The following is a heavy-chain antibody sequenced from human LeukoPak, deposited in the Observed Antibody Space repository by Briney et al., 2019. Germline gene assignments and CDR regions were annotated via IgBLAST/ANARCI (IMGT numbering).Heavy chain of an antibody. Sequence: ASVKVSCKAAGYTLTNYEVNRVRQATGQGLEWMGWRNPNSGNTAYAQKFQGRVTMTRNTSISKVYMELNRQRYREKAISSCATGTRLFDILTGLWSHYYMDVWGKGTTVTISS. CDR1: GYTLTNYE. J-gene: IGHJ6*03. D-gene: IGHD3-9*01. V-gene: IGHV1-8*01. CDR2: RNPNSGNT. CDR3: ATGTRLFDILTGLWSHYYMDV.